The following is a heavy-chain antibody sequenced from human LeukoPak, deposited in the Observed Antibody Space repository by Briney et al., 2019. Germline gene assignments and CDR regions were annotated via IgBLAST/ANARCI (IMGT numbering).Heavy chain of an antibody. CDR2: MNPNSGNT. J-gene: IGHJ4*02. CDR1: GYTFTSYD. CDR3: ARVGYCSGGSCSDSFDY. D-gene: IGHD2-15*01. V-gene: IGHV1-8*01. Sequence: ASVKVSCKASGYTFTSYDINWVRQATGQGLEWMGWMNPNSGNTGYAQKFQGRVTMTRNTSISTAYMELSSLRAEDTAVYYCARVGYCSGGSCSDSFDYWGQGTLVTVSS.